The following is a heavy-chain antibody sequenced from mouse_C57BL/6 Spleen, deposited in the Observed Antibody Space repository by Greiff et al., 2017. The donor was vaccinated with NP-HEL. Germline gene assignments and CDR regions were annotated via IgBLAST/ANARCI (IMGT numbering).Heavy chain of an antibody. CDR3: ARSDYGLAY. D-gene: IGHD2-4*01. J-gene: IGHJ3*01. CDR1: GYAFSSSW. V-gene: IGHV1-82*01. CDR2: IYPGDGDT. Sequence: QVQLQQSGPELVKPGASVKISCKASGYAFSSSWMNWVKQRPGKGLEWIGRIYPGDGDTNYNGKFKGKATLTADKSSSTAYMQLSSLTSEDAAVYFCARSDYGLAYWGQGTLVTVSA.